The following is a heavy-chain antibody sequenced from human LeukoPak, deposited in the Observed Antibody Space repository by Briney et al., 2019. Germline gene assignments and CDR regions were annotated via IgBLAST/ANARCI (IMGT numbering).Heavy chain of an antibody. CDR3: ARELTIFGVVIQRYDTFDI. V-gene: IGHV3-30-3*01. CDR1: GFTFSGYT. CDR2: MSNDGSIK. D-gene: IGHD3-3*01. J-gene: IGHJ3*02. Sequence: PGGSLRLSCAASGFTFSGYTIHWVRQAPGKGLEWVAVMSNDGSIKKYANSVKGRFTISRDNSKNTLYLQMDSLGAEDTTVYYCARELTIFGVVIQRYDTFDIWGQGTMVTVSS.